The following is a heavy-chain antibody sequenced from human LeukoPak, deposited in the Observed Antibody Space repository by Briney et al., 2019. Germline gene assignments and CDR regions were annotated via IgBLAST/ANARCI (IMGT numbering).Heavy chain of an antibody. V-gene: IGHV3-9*01. CDR1: GFTFDDYA. Sequence: HPGGSLRLSCAASGFTFDDYAMHWVRQAPGKGLEWVSGISWNSGSIGYADSVKGRFTISRDNAKNSLYLQMNSLRAEDTALYYCARDDNLSPVVAEDYYYYYGMDVWGQGTTVTVSS. D-gene: IGHD3-22*01. CDR3: ARDDNLSPVVAEDYYYYYGMDV. CDR2: ISWNSGSI. J-gene: IGHJ6*02.